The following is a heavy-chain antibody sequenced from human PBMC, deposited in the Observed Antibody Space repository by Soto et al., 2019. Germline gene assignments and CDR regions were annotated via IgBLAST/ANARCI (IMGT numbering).Heavy chain of an antibody. V-gene: IGHV4-59*01. CDR3: ASGYYDSPGQSNTFDI. J-gene: IGHJ3*02. D-gene: IGHD3-22*01. Sequence: PSETLSFTWTVGDVSITSSYRSWIQQSSGKGLEWIGYGYYSGSTNYNTSLKSRVTISIDTSKNQFSLKLRSVTAADTAMYYCASGYYDSPGQSNTFDIWGQGTMVTVSS. CDR2: GYYSGST. CDR1: DVSITSSY.